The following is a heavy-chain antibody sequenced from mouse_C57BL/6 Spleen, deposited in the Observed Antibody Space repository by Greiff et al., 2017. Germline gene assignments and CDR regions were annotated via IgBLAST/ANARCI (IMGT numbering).Heavy chain of an antibody. J-gene: IGHJ2*01. Sequence: QVQLQQPGAELVRPGSSVKLSCKASGYTFTSYWMHWVKQRPIQGLEWSGNIDPSDSETHYNQKFKDKATLTVDKSSSTAYMQLSSLTSEDSAVYYCACYYGNYGYFDYWGQGTTLTVSS. CDR1: GYTFTSYW. CDR2: IDPSDSET. V-gene: IGHV1-52*01. D-gene: IGHD2-1*01. CDR3: ACYYGNYGYFDY.